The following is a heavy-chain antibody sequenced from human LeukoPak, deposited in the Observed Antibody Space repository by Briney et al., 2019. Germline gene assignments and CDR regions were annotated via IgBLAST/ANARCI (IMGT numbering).Heavy chain of an antibody. Sequence: GGSLRLSRAASGFTFSSYAMSWVRQAPGKGLEWVSAISGSGGSTYYADSVKGRFTISRDNSKNTLYLQMNSLRAEDTAVYYCAKSPTYYDFWSGHGGPNWFDPWGQGTLVTVSS. CDR1: GFTFSSYA. CDR2: ISGSGGST. D-gene: IGHD3-3*01. J-gene: IGHJ5*02. V-gene: IGHV3-23*01. CDR3: AKSPTYYDFWSGHGGPNWFDP.